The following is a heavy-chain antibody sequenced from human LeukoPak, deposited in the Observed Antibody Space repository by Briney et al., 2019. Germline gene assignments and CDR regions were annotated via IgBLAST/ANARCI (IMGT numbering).Heavy chain of an antibody. Sequence: SETLSLTCTVSGGSISSSSYYWGWIRQPPGKGLEWIGSIYHSGSTYYNPSLKSRVTISVDTSKNQFSLKLSSVTAADTAVYYCARLGRFGELSNDYWGQGTLVTVSS. CDR2: IYHSGST. V-gene: IGHV4-39*07. CDR3: ARLGRFGELSNDY. D-gene: IGHD3-10*01. J-gene: IGHJ4*02. CDR1: GGSISSSSYY.